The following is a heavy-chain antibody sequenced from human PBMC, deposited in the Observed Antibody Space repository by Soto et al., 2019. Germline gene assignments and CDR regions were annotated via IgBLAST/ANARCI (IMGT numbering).Heavy chain of an antibody. J-gene: IGHJ6*03. V-gene: IGHV1-69*08. D-gene: IGHD3-3*01. CDR2: IIPILGIA. CDR3: AKDHARITIFVVALKYYYYMDV. Sequence: QVQLVQSGAEVKKPGSSVKVSCKASGGTFSSYTISWVRQAPGQGLEWMGRIIPILGIANYAQKVQGRVTITADKATSTAYMELSSLRSEDTAVYYCAKDHARITIFVVALKYYYYMDVWGKGTTVTVSS. CDR1: GGTFSSYT.